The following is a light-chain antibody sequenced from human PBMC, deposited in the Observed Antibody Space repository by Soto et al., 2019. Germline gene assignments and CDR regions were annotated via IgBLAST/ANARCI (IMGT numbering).Light chain of an antibody. CDR3: ATWDDTLNGWV. V-gene: IGLV1-44*01. J-gene: IGLJ3*02. CDR2: SNN. Sequence: QSVLTQPPSASGTPGQRVTISCSGSSSNIGSKTVNWYQQFPGTAPKVLIYSNNQRPSGVPDRFSGSKSGTSGSLAISGLQSEDEADYYCATWDDTLNGWVFGGGTKLTVL. CDR1: SSNIGSKT.